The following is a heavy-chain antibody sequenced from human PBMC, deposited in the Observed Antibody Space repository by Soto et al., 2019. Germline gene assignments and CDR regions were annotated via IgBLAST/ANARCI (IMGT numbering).Heavy chain of an antibody. CDR3: ARENYGDYGY. J-gene: IGHJ4*02. D-gene: IGHD4-17*01. Sequence: QVQLVQSGAEVKKPGASVKVSCKASGYTFTTYGITWVLQAPGQGLEWMGWISTSNANTNSAQKLQGRSTKTTATSTSTAYMELRSLRSDDTAVYYCARENYGDYGYWGQGTLVTVSS. CDR1: GYTFTTYG. CDR2: ISTSNANT. V-gene: IGHV1-18*01.